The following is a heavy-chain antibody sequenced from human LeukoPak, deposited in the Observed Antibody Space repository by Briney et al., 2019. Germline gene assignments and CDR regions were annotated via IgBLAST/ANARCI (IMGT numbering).Heavy chain of an antibody. CDR2: ITSSSKDI. V-gene: IGHV3-21*01. CDR3: ARVEVLNYYYQYIEV. Sequence: PGGSLRLSCAASGFAFRTFRMSWVRQAPGKGLEWVSHITSSSKDIYYADSVKDRFTISRDNAKNSLYLQMNSLRAEHPAVSYWARVEVLNYYYQYIEVWGKGTTVTVSS. CDR1: GFAFRTFR. J-gene: IGHJ6*03.